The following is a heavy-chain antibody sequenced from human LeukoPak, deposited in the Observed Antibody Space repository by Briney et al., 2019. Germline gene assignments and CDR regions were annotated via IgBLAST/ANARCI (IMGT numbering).Heavy chain of an antibody. Sequence: PGGSLRLSCAASGFTFSSYAMHWVRQAPGKGLEWVAVISYDGSNKYYADSVKGRFTISRDNSKNTLYLQMNSLRAEDTAMYYCARDSIAAAGLNYYYYYYMDVWGKGTTVTVSS. J-gene: IGHJ6*03. CDR3: ARDSIAAAGLNYYYYYYMDV. CDR2: ISYDGSNK. V-gene: IGHV3-30*04. CDR1: GFTFSSYA. D-gene: IGHD6-13*01.